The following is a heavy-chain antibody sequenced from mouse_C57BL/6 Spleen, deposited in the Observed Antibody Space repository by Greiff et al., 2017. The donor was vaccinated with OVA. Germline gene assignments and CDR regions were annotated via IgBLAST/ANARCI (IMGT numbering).Heavy chain of an antibody. Sequence: EVKLMESGEGLVKPGGSLKLSCAASGFTFSSYAMSWVRQTPEKRLEWVAYISSGGDYIYYADTVKGRFTISRDNARNTLYLQMSSLKSEDTAMYYCTRDRGLLRLGYAMDYWGQGTSVTVSS. CDR2: ISSGGDYI. J-gene: IGHJ4*01. V-gene: IGHV5-9-1*02. CDR1: GFTFSSYA. CDR3: TRDRGLLRLGYAMDY. D-gene: IGHD1-1*01.